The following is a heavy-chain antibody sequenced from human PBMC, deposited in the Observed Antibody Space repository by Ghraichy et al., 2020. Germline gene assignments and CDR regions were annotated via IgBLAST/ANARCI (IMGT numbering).Heavy chain of an antibody. CDR3: ARSYGSYVD. D-gene: IGHD3-10*01. Sequence: VSGGSISSTDYYCNWIRQSPGKGLEWIGGIYYTGSTYYNPSLKSRVTISVDTSKNQFSLNLGSVTAADTAVYYCARSYGSYVDWGQGTLVTVSS. V-gene: IGHV4-39*01. CDR1: GGSISSTDYY. J-gene: IGHJ4*02. CDR2: IYYTGST.